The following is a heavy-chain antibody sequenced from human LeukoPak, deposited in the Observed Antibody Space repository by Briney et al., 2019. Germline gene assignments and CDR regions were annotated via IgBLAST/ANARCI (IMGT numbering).Heavy chain of an antibody. J-gene: IGHJ4*02. D-gene: IGHD2-2*01. V-gene: IGHV3-30-3*01. Sequence: GGSPRLSCAASGFTFSSYAMHWVRQAPGKGLEWVAVISYDGSNKYYADSVKGRFTISRDNSKNTLYLQMNSLRAEDTAVYYCARGHRYCSSTTCSTDYWGQGTLVTVSS. CDR3: ARGHRYCSSTTCSTDY. CDR1: GFTFSSYA. CDR2: ISYDGSNK.